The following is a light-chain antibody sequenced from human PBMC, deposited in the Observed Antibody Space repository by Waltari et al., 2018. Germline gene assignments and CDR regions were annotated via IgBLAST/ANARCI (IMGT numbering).Light chain of an antibody. CDR1: QSVSTY. CDR2: DAS. Sequence: EIVLTQSPATLSLSPGARATLPCRASQSVSTYFAWYQQKPGQAPRLLIYDASNRATGIPARFSGSGSGTDFTLTISSLEPEDSAVYYCQQRTNWLLTFGGGTKVEIK. CDR3: QQRTNWLLT. V-gene: IGKV3-11*01. J-gene: IGKJ4*01.